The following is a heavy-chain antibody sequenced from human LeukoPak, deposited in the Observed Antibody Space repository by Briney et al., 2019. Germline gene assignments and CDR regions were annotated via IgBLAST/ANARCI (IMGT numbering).Heavy chain of an antibody. CDR1: GYTFTSYY. CDR2: INPSGGST. V-gene: IGHV1-46*01. D-gene: IGHD3-10*01. Sequence: ASVKVSCKASGYTFTSYYMHWVRQAPGQGLEWMGIINPSGGSTSYAQKFQGRVTMTRDTSTSTVYMELSSLRSEDTAVYYCARDEPLFSPTGMVRGPFDYWGQGTLVTVSS. J-gene: IGHJ4*02. CDR3: ARDEPLFSPTGMVRGPFDY.